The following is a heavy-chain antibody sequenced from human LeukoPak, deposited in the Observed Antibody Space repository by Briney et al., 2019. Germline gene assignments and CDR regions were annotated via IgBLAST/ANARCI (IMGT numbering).Heavy chain of an antibody. CDR1: GYTFTSYY. D-gene: IGHD3-22*01. Sequence: ASVKVSCKASGYTFTSYYMHWVRQAPGQGLEWMGIINPSGGSTSYAQKFQGRVTMTRDMSTSTVYMELSSLRSEDTVVYYCARDQEPYYYDSSGYGDAFDIWGQGTMVTVSS. CDR3: ARDQEPYYYDSSGYGDAFDI. J-gene: IGHJ3*02. V-gene: IGHV1-46*01. CDR2: INPSGGST.